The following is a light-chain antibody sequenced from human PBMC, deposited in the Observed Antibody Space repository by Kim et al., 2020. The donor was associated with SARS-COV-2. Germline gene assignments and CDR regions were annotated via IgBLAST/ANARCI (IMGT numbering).Light chain of an antibody. CDR3: QQRNAWPLT. V-gene: IGKV3-15*01. CDR2: LAS. Sequence: EIVMTQSPATLSVSPGERATLSCRASQTVRTNLVWYRQKPGQAPRVLIDLASNRATGIPARFSGSGSGTDFTLTISSLQSDDVAVYYCQQRNAWPLTFGGGTKVDIK. J-gene: IGKJ4*01. CDR1: QTVRTN.